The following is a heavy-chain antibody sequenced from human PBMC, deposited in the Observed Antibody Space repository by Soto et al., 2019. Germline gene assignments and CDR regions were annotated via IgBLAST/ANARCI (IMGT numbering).Heavy chain of an antibody. V-gene: IGHV1-8*01. J-gene: IGHJ6*03. CDR2: MNPNSGNT. D-gene: IGHD3-10*01. CDR1: GYTFTSYD. CDR3: ARPNYYGSGSYYNYYYYYMDV. Sequence: QVQLVQSGAEVKKPGASVKVSCKASGYTFTSYDINWVRQATGQGLEWMGWMNPNSGNTGYAQKFQGRVTMTRNTSISAAYMELSSLRSEDTAVYYCARPNYYGSGSYYNYYYYYMDVWGKGTTVTVSS.